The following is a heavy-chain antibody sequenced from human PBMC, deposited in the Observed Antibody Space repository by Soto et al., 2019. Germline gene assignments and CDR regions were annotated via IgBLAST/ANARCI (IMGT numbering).Heavy chain of an antibody. CDR2: INAGNGNT. CDR1: GYTFTSYG. V-gene: IGHV1-3*01. D-gene: IGHD1-26*01. Sequence: DSVKIDCKASGYTFTSYGMSGVRQAPGQRLEWMGWINAGNGNTKYSQKFQGRVTITRDTSASTAYMELSSLRSEDTAVYYCARYSGDYAVVWWGQGTLVTVSS. CDR3: ARYSGDYAVVW. J-gene: IGHJ4*02.